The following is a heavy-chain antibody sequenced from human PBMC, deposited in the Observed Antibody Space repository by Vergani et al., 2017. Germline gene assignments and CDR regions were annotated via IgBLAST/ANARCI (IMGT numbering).Heavy chain of an antibody. CDR2: IIPILGIA. Sequence: QVQLVQSGAEVKKPGSSVKVSCKASGGTFSRYAISWVRQAPGQGLEWMGRIIPILGIANYAQKFQGRVTITADKSTSTAYMELSSLRSEDTAVYYCARDKGWYYGSGLIHYYYGMDVWGQGTTVTVSS. CDR1: GGTFSRYA. D-gene: IGHD3-10*01. CDR3: ARDKGWYYGSGLIHYYYGMDV. V-gene: IGHV1-69*04. J-gene: IGHJ6*02.